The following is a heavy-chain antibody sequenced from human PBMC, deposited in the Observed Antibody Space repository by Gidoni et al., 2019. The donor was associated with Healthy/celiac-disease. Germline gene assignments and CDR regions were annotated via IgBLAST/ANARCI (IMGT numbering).Heavy chain of an antibody. V-gene: IGHV4-34*01. CDR1: GGSFSGYY. J-gene: IGHJ4*02. D-gene: IGHD6-19*01. Sequence: QVQLQQWGAGLLKPSETLSLTCAVYGGSFSGYYWSWIRQPPGKGLEWIGEINHSGSTNYNPSLKSRVTISVDTSKNQFSLKLSSVTAADTAVYYCVAPIIAVAGTSVGDYWGQGTLVTVSS. CDR2: INHSGST. CDR3: VAPIIAVAGTSVGDY.